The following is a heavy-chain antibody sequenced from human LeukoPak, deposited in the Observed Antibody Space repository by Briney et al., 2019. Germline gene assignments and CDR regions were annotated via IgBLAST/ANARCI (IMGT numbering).Heavy chain of an antibody. CDR1: GYTFTSYY. D-gene: IGHD6-13*01. Sequence: ASVKVSCKASGYTFTSYYMHWVRQAPGQGLEWMGIINPSGGSRSYAQKFQGRGTMTRDMSTSTVYMELSSLRSEDTAVYYCARDWGVAASPWYFDLWGRGTLVTVSS. J-gene: IGHJ2*01. CDR2: INPSGGSR. V-gene: IGHV1-46*01. CDR3: ARDWGVAASPWYFDL.